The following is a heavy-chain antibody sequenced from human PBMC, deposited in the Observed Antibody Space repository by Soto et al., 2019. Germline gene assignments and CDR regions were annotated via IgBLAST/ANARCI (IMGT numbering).Heavy chain of an antibody. Sequence: QVQLQESGPGLVKPSETLFLTCTVSGGSVSSGSYYWSWIRQPPGKGLEWIGYIYYSGSTNYNPSLKSRVNISVDTSKNQVSLKLSSVTGADTAVDYCGGGVDDSSGRLLLDYWGQGTLVTVSS. V-gene: IGHV4-61*01. D-gene: IGHD3-22*01. CDR3: GGGVDDSSGRLLLDY. CDR1: GGSVSSGSYY. CDR2: IYYSGST. J-gene: IGHJ4*02.